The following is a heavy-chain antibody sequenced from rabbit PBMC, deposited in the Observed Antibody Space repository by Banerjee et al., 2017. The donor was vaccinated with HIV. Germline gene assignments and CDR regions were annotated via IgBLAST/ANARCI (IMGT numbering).Heavy chain of an antibody. J-gene: IGHJ4*01. D-gene: IGHD6-1*01. V-gene: IGHV1S45*01. CDR3: ARGQTTYSNLFL. Sequence: QEQLEESGGDLVKPEGSLTLTCTASGFSFSSSYWMSWVRQAPGKGLEWIGTIYTDNTGSTYYATWAKGRFTISKSSSTTVTLQMASLTAADTATYFCARGQTTYSNLFLWGQGTLVTVS. CDR2: IYTDNTGST. CDR1: GFSFSSSYW.